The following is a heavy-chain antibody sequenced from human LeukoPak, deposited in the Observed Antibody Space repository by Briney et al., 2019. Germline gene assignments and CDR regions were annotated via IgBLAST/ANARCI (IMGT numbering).Heavy chain of an antibody. Sequence: GGSLRLSCAASGFIFTNYAMNWVRQAPGKGLEWVSGISSSGGSTYYADSVKGRFTISRDSSKNTPYLQMSSLRAEDTAVYFCAKEKMGIHVYSFFDSWGQGALVSVSS. CDR3: AKEKMGIHVYSFFDS. J-gene: IGHJ4*02. CDR2: ISSSGGST. V-gene: IGHV3-23*01. D-gene: IGHD3-16*01. CDR1: GFIFTNYA.